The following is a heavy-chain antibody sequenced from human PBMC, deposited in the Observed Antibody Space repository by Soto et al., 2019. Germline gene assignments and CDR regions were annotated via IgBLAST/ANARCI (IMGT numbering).Heavy chain of an antibody. CDR1: GYTFTNYG. Sequence: ASVKVSCKASGYTFTNYGISWVRQAPGQGLEWMGWISAYNGNTDCAQKPQGRVTMTTDTSTSTAYMELRSLRSDDTAVYYCARVGAYCVSTSCHDYWGQGTLVTVSS. CDR3: ARVGAYCVSTSCHDY. V-gene: IGHV1-18*01. J-gene: IGHJ4*02. D-gene: IGHD2-2*01. CDR2: ISAYNGNT.